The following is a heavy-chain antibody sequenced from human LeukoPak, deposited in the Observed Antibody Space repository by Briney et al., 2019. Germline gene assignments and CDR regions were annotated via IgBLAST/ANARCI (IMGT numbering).Heavy chain of an antibody. CDR1: GYTFTSYG. CDR2: ISAYNGNT. J-gene: IGHJ4*02. CDR3: ARDYYGSGSYLY. Sequence: ASVKVSCKASGYTFTSYGISWVRQAPGQGLEWMGWISAYNGNTNYAQKLQGRVTMTTDTSTSTAYMELSSLRSEDTAVYYCARDYYGSGSYLYWGQGTLVTVSS. D-gene: IGHD3-10*01. V-gene: IGHV1-18*01.